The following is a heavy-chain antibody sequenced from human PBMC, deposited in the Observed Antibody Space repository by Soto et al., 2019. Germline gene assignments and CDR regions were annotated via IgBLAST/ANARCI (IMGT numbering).Heavy chain of an antibody. Sequence: SGPTLVNPTQTLRLTCTLSGFPLSTSGMCVSWIRQPPGKALEWLARIDWDDDKYYSTSLKTRLTISKDTSKNQVVLTMTNMDPVDTATYYCARGTTVTPPLYYYYMDVWGKGTTVTVSS. V-gene: IGHV2-70*11. CDR2: IDWDDDK. CDR3: ARGTTVTPPLYYYYMDV. J-gene: IGHJ6*03. D-gene: IGHD4-17*01. CDR1: GFPLSTSGMC.